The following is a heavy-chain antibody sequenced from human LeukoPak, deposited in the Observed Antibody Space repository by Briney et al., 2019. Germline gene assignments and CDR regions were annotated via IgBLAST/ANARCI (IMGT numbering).Heavy chain of an antibody. Sequence: SETLSLTCTVSGGSISSSSYYWGWIRQPPGKGLEWIGSIYYSGSTYYNPSLKSRVTISVDTSKNQFSLKLSSVTAADTAVYYCATGPGVAAPLHLWGQGTLVTVSS. J-gene: IGHJ5*02. D-gene: IGHD2-15*01. CDR1: GGSISSSSYY. CDR2: IYYSGST. V-gene: IGHV4-39*07. CDR3: ATGPGVAAPLHL.